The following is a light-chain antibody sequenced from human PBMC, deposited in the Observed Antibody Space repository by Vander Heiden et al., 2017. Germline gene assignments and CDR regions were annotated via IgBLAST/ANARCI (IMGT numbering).Light chain of an antibody. CDR3: AAWDGRLNGPV. Sequence: SVLTQPPPQSGSPGQRGTISCSGSSTNIGRKNVNWYQQLPGTAPKLLIYSDNQRPSGVPDRFSGSKSDTSASLAISELQAEDEADYYCAAWDGRLNGPVFGGGTKLTVL. J-gene: IGLJ3*02. CDR1: STNIGRKN. V-gene: IGLV1-44*01. CDR2: SDN.